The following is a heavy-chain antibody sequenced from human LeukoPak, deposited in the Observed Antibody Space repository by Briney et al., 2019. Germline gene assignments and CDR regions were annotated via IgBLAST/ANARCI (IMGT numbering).Heavy chain of an antibody. D-gene: IGHD3-9*01. CDR3: ARGNILTGYCFDF. V-gene: IGHV4-59*08. CDR1: GGSISSYY. CDR2: IYYSGST. J-gene: IGHJ4*02. Sequence: SETLSLTCTVSGGSISSYYWSWIRQPPGKGLEWIGYIYYSGSTNYNPSLKSRITISVDTSKNQFSLKLSSVTAADTAVYYCARGNILTGYCFDFWGQGALVTVSS.